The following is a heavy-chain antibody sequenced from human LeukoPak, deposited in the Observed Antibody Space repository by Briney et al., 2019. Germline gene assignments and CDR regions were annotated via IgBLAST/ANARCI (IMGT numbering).Heavy chain of an antibody. CDR1: GFTFSGSA. J-gene: IGHJ4*02. CDR2: VRRKANSYAT. CDR3: TRHGYCSSTSCPIGY. V-gene: IGHV3-73*01. D-gene: IGHD2-2*03. Sequence: GGSLRLSCAASGFTFSGSAMHWVRQASGKGREWVGRVRRKANSYATAYAASVKGRFTISRDDSKNTAYLQMNSLKTEDTAVYYCTRHGYCSSTSCPIGYWGQGTLVTVSS.